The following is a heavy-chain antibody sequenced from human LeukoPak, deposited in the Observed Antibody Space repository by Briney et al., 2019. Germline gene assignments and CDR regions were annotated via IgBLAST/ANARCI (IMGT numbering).Heavy chain of an antibody. V-gene: IGHV3-7*04. Sequence: GGSLRLSCAASGFTFSNYWMSWVRQAPGIGLEWVAKIKEDGSEEDYVDSVKGRSTISRDNAKNSLYLQMNSLRAEDTAVYYCARAGRSSECHYFDFWGQGTLVTVSS. J-gene: IGHJ4*02. CDR2: IKEDGSEE. CDR1: GFTFSNYW. CDR3: ARAGRSSECHYFDF. D-gene: IGHD3-10*01.